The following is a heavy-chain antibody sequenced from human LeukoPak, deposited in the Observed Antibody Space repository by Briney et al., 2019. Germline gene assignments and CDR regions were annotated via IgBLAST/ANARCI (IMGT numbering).Heavy chain of an antibody. D-gene: IGHD4-23*01. CDR1: GGSISSYY. CDR3: AREVAVEDAFDI. V-gene: IGHV4-59*01. Sequence: PSETLSLTCTVSGGSISSYYWNWIRQPPGKGLEWIGYIYYSGSTNYNPSLKSRVTILVDMSQNQFSLKLRSVTAADTAVYYCAREVAVEDAFDIWGQGTMVTVSS. J-gene: IGHJ3*02. CDR2: IYYSGST.